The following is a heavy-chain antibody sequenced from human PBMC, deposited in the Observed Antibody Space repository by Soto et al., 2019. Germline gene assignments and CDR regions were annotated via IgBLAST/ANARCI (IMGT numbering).Heavy chain of an antibody. CDR2: IIPIFGTA. CDR1: GGTFSSYA. CDR3: ARDRPLCGVCPTYYYYGMDV. D-gene: IGHD2-21*02. V-gene: IGHV1-69*13. Sequence: SSVKVPCKAPGGTFSSYAIIWLRQAPGQGLEWMGGIIPIFGTANYAQTFQGRVTITADESTSTAYMELSSLRSEDTAVYYCARDRPLCGVCPTYYYYGMDVWGQGTTVTVSS. J-gene: IGHJ6*02.